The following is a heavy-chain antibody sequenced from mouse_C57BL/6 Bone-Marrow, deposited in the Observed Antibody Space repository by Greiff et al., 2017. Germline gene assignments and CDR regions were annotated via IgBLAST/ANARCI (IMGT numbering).Heavy chain of an antibody. Sequence: EVQLQQSGAELVRPGASVKLSCTASGFNIKDYYMHWVKQRPEQGLEWIGRIDPEDGYTKYAPKFQGKATLTADTSSNTAYLQLSSLTSEDTAVXYGTTEKCPVYFDYWGQGTTLTVSS. CDR3: TTEKCPVYFDY. V-gene: IGHV14-1*01. CDR2: IDPEDGYT. J-gene: IGHJ2*01. CDR1: GFNIKDYY.